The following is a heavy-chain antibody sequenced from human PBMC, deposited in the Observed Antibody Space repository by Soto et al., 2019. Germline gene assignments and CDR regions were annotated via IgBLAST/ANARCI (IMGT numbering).Heavy chain of an antibody. Sequence: ASVKVSCKASGYTFTSYGISWVRQAPGQGLEWMGWISAYNGNTNYNPSLKSRVTISVDTSKNQFSLKLSSVTAADTAVYYCARMNWPPGPWGQGTLVTVSS. CDR1: GYTFTSYG. J-gene: IGHJ5*02. CDR3: ARMNWPPGP. V-gene: IGHV1-18*01. CDR2: ISAYNGNT.